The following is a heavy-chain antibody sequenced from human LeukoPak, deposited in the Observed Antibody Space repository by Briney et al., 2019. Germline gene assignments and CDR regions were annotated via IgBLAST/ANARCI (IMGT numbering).Heavy chain of an antibody. V-gene: IGHV3-7*01. CDR3: AKGGAPFAESAY. Sequence: PGGSLRLSCAASGFTFSSYGMHWVRQAPGKGLEWVANIKEDGSQEYYVDSVRGRFTISRDNARNSVYLQMNSLRAEDTAVYYCAKGGAPFAESAYWGQGTLVTVSS. J-gene: IGHJ4*02. CDR1: GFTFSSYG. D-gene: IGHD3-10*01. CDR2: IKEDGSQE.